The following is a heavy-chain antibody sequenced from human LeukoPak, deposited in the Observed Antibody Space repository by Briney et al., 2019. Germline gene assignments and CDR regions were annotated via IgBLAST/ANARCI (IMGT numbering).Heavy chain of an antibody. J-gene: IGHJ4*02. V-gene: IGHV3-7*01. CDR2: IKQDGSEK. CDR1: GFTFSSYW. CDR3: ARASSSWYYFDY. Sequence: GGSLRLSCAASGFTFSSYWMSWVRQAPGKGLEWVANIKQDGSEKYYVDSVRGRLTISRDNAKNSLYLQMNSLRAEDTAVYYCARASSSWYYFDYWGQGTLVTVSS. D-gene: IGHD6-13*01.